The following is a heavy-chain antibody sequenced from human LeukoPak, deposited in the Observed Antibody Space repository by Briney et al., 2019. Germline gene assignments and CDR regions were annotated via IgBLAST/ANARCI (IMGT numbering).Heavy chain of an antibody. J-gene: IGHJ4*02. Sequence: SGTLSLTCAVSGGSISSSNWWSWVRQPPGKGLEWIGEIYHSGSTNYNPSLKSRVTISVDKSKNQFSLKLSSVTAADTAVYYCARLTRQLSGSSNDYWGQGTLVTVSS. CDR2: IYHSGST. CDR1: GGSISSSNW. V-gene: IGHV4-4*02. CDR3: ARLTRQLSGSSNDY. D-gene: IGHD3-10*01.